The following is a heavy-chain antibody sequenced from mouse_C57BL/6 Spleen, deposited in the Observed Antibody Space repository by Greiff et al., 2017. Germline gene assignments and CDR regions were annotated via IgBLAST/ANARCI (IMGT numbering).Heavy chain of an antibody. CDR2: IYPGDGDT. J-gene: IGHJ2*01. Sequence: VQLQQSGAELVKPGASVKISCKASGYAFSSYWMNWVKQRPGKGLEWIGQIYPGDGDTNYNGKFKGKATLTADKSSSTAYMQLSSLTSEDSAVYFCASGETTVVAFDYWGQGTTLTVSS. D-gene: IGHD1-1*01. CDR3: ASGETTVVAFDY. CDR1: GYAFSSYW. V-gene: IGHV1-80*01.